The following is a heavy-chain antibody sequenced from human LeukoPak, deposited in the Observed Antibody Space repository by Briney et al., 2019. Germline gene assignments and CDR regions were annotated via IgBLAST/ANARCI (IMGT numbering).Heavy chain of an antibody. CDR1: GYTFTSYY. V-gene: IGHV1-46*01. D-gene: IGHD3-3*01. Sequence: GASVKVSCKASGYTFTSYYMHWVRQAPGQGLEWMGIINPSGGSTSYAQKFQGRVTMTRDTSTSTVYMELSSLRSEDTAVYYCAGDRYDFWSGYSTAWFDPWGQGTLVTVSS. J-gene: IGHJ5*02. CDR3: AGDRYDFWSGYSTAWFDP. CDR2: INPSGGST.